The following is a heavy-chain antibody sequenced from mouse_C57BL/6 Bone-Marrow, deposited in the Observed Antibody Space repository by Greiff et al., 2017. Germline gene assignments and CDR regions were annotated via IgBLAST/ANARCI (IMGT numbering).Heavy chain of an antibody. CDR1: GYSFNTYA. CDR2: IRSKSNNYAT. CDR3: VRHESNYVLFAY. J-gene: IGHJ3*01. Sequence: EVKLMESGGGLVQPKGSLKISCAASGYSFNTYAMNWVRQAPGKGLEWVARIRSKSNNYATYYADQGKDRFTISRDNSASMLYLQLNILTTEDTAVYYCVRHESNYVLFAYWGQGTLVTVSA. V-gene: IGHV10-1*01. D-gene: IGHD2-5*01.